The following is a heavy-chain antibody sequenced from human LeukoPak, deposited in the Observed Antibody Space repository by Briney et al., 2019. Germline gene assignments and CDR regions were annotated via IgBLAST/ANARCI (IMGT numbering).Heavy chain of an antibody. V-gene: IGHV3-30*02. CDR2: IRYDGSNK. Sequence: GGSLRLSCAASGFTFSSYGMHWVRQAPGKGLEWVAFIRYDGSNKYYADSVKGRFTISRDNSKNTLYLQMNSLRAEDTAVYYCAKPMVVTAIFPDFDYWGQGTPVTVSS. CDR3: AKPMVVTAIFPDFDY. CDR1: GFTFSSYG. J-gene: IGHJ4*02. D-gene: IGHD2-21*02.